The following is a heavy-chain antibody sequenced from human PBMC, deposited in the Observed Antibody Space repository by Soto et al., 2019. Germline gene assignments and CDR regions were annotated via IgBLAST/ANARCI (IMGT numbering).Heavy chain of an antibody. D-gene: IGHD2-21*02. V-gene: IGHV3-23*01. Sequence: GGSLRLSCAASGFTFSSYAMSWVRQAPGKGLEWVSAISGSGGGTYYADSVKGRFTISRDNSKNTLYLQMNSLRAEDTAVYYCAKARVYCGGDCLYYYYGMDVWGQGTTVTVSS. CDR3: AKARVYCGGDCLYYYYGMDV. CDR2: ISGSGGGT. J-gene: IGHJ6*02. CDR1: GFTFSSYA.